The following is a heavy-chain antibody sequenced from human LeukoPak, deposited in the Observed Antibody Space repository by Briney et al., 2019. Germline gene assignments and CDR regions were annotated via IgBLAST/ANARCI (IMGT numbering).Heavy chain of an antibody. Sequence: SVKVSCKASGGTFSSYAISWVRQAPGQGLEWMGGIIPIFGTANYAQKFQGRVTITADKSTSTAYMELSSLRSEDTAVYYCARYGSGSYYWYYFDYWGQGTLVTVSS. V-gene: IGHV1-69*06. CDR3: ARYGSGSYYWYYFDY. D-gene: IGHD3-10*01. CDR1: GGTFSSYA. CDR2: IIPIFGTA. J-gene: IGHJ4*02.